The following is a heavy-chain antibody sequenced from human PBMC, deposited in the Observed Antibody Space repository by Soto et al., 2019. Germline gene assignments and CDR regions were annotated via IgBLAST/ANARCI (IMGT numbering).Heavy chain of an antibody. J-gene: IGHJ3*02. Sequence: QVQLQESGPGLVKPSQTLSLTCTVSGGSISSGGYYWSWIRQHPGKGLEWIGYIYYSGSTYYNPSLKSRVTISVDTSKNQCSLKLSSVTAADTAVYYCARVIYGDYGSGAFDIWGQGTMVTVSS. D-gene: IGHD4-17*01. CDR3: ARVIYGDYGSGAFDI. CDR1: GGSISSGGYY. V-gene: IGHV4-31*03. CDR2: IYYSGST.